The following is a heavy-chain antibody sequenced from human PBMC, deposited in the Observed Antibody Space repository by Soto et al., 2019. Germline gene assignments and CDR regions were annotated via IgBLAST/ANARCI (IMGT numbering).Heavy chain of an antibody. V-gene: IGHV5-51*03. CDR1: GYSFTTYW. CDR3: ARLRGGGRGGTFDI. Sequence: EVQLVQSGAEVRKPGESLKISCKGSGYSFTTYWIVWVRQMPGKGLEWMGIIYPGDSETRYSPSFQGQVTISADRSITTASLQWSSLKASAPAMYYCARLRGGGRGGTFDIWGQGTMVTVSS. D-gene: IGHD3-10*01. J-gene: IGHJ3*02. CDR2: IYPGDSET.